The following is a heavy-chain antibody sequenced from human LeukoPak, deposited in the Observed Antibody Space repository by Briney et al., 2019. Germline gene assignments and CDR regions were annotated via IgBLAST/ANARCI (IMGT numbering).Heavy chain of an antibody. CDR2: IYYSGST. J-gene: IGHJ2*01. CDR1: GGSISTCY. Sequence: SETLSLTCTVSGGSISTCYWNWIRQPPGKGLEYIGYIYYSGSTNYNPSLKSRVTISVDTSKNQFSLKLSSVTAADTAVYYCARADSNYDWYFDLWGRGTLVTVSS. D-gene: IGHD4-11*01. V-gene: IGHV4-59*01. CDR3: ARADSNYDWYFDL.